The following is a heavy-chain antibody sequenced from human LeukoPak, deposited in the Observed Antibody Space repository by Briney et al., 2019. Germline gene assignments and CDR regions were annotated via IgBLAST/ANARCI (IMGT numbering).Heavy chain of an antibody. D-gene: IGHD5-24*01. CDR1: GGSISSSSSY. Sequence: SETLSLTCTVSGGSISSSSSYWGWIRQPPGKGLEWIGNIYYSGSTYYNPSLKSRVTISVDTSKNQFSLKLSSVTAADTAVYYCAGSYKFAYYYYMDVWGKGTTVTVSS. CDR2: IYYSGST. V-gene: IGHV4-39*07. J-gene: IGHJ6*03. CDR3: AGSYKFAYYYYMDV.